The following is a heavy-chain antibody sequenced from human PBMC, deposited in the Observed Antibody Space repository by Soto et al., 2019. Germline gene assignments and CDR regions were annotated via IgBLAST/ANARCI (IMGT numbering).Heavy chain of an antibody. V-gene: IGHV3-9*01. D-gene: IGHD3-22*01. CDR2: ISWNSGSI. Sequence: EVQLVESGGGLVQPGRSLRLSCAASGFTFPDYTMHWVRQAPGKGLEWVSVISWNSGSIDYADSVKGRFIISRDDAKNCLYLQMNSLRAEDTAFYYCAKGLYYYQTSGYPHYWGQGTLVTVSS. J-gene: IGHJ4*02. CDR1: GFTFPDYT. CDR3: AKGLYYYQTSGYPHY.